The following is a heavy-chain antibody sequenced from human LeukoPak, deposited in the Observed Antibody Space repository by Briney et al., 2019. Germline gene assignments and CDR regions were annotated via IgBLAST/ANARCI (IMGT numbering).Heavy chain of an antibody. CDR3: ARGPRGYSSSWSYYYYMDV. D-gene: IGHD6-13*01. Sequence: SETLSLTCAVYGGSSSGYYWSWIRQPPGKGLEWIGEINHSGSTNYNPSLKSRVTISVDTSKNQFSLKLSSVTAADTAVYYCARGPRGYSSSWSYYYYMDVWGKGTTVTVSS. CDR2: INHSGST. V-gene: IGHV4-34*01. CDR1: GGSSSGYY. J-gene: IGHJ6*03.